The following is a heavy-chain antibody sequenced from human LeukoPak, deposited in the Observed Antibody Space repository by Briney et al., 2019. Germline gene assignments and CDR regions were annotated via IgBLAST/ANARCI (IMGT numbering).Heavy chain of an antibody. J-gene: IGHJ4*02. CDR3: ARFTTGYSSSWYYFDY. V-gene: IGHV4-59*01. CDR2: IYYSGST. D-gene: IGHD6-13*01. CDR1: GGSISSYY. Sequence: PSETLSLTCTISGGSISSYYWSWIRQPPGKGLESIGYIYYSGSTKYNPSLKSRVSISVDTSKNQFSLRLTSVTAADTAVYYCARFTTGYSSSWYYFDYWGQGTLVTVSS.